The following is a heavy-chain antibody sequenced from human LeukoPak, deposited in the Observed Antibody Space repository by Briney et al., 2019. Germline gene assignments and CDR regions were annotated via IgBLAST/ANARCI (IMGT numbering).Heavy chain of an antibody. V-gene: IGHV1-46*01. Sequence: ASVKVSCKASGYTFTGYYMHWVRQAPGQGLEWMGRINPSGGSTSYAQRFQGRVTMTRDMSTNTVYMELNSLRSEDTAVYYCARGGSRATVTAFDYWGQGALVTVSS. CDR1: GYTFTGYY. CDR3: ARGGSRATVTAFDY. CDR2: INPSGGST. D-gene: IGHD4-17*01. J-gene: IGHJ4*02.